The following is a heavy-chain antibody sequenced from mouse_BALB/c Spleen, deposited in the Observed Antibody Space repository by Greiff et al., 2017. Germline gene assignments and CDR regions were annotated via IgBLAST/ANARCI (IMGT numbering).Heavy chain of an antibody. V-gene: IGHV5-17*02. J-gene: IGHJ2*01. D-gene: IGHD2-10*01. Sequence: DVMLVESGGGLVQPGGSRKLSCAASGFTFSSFGMHWVRQAPEKGLEWVAYISSGSSTIYYADTVKGRFTISRDNPKNTLFLQMTSLRSEDTAMYYCARSYYGNYIDYWGQGTTLTVSS. CDR2: ISSGSSTI. CDR1: GFTFSSFG. CDR3: ARSYYGNYIDY.